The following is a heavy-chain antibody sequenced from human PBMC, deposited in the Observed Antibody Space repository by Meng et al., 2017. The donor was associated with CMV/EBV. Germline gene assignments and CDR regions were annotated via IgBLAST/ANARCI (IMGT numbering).Heavy chain of an antibody. CDR1: TVSSCS. CDR3: AKGFTKIAVAGLYDY. D-gene: IGHD6-19*01. J-gene: IGHJ4*02. CDR2: IYSGGSST. V-gene: IGHV3-23*03. Sequence: TVSSCSKSWVRQAAGKGLEWVSVIYSGGSSTYYADSVKGRFTISRDNSKNTLYLQMNSLRAEDTAVYYCAKGFTKIAVAGLYDYWGQGTLVTVSS.